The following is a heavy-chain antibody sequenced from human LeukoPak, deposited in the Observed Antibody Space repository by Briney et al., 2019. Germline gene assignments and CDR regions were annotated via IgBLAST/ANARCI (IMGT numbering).Heavy chain of an antibody. CDR2: IYYSGRT. J-gene: IGHJ4*02. Sequence: SETLSLTCSVSGDSVSRSDSYWDWIRQPPGKGLEWIGTIYYSGRTYYSPSLKSRVTISVDSSKNQFSLKLRSVTAADTAVYYCARLADCSSTSCHDYWGQGTLVTVSS. V-gene: IGHV4-39*01. CDR3: ARLADCSSTSCHDY. CDR1: GDSVSRSDSY. D-gene: IGHD2-2*01.